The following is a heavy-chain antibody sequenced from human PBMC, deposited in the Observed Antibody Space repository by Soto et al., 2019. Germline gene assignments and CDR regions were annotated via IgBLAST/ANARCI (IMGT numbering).Heavy chain of an antibody. CDR3: ARVGDIVVVPAATRGWFDP. CDR2: TYYRSKWYN. J-gene: IGHJ5*02. Sequence: HSQTLSLTCAISGDSVSSNSAAWNWIRQSPSRGLEWLGRTYYRSKWYNDYAVSVKSRITINPDTSKNQFSLQLNSVTPEDTAVYYCARVGDIVVVPAATRGWFDPWGQGTLVTVSS. CDR1: GDSVSSNSAA. V-gene: IGHV6-1*01. D-gene: IGHD2-2*01.